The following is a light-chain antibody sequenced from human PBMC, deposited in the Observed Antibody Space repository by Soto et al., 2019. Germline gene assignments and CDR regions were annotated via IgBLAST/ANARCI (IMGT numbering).Light chain of an antibody. CDR3: QQSYSTRYT. CDR2: AAS. CDR1: QSISSD. V-gene: IGKV1-39*01. J-gene: IGKJ2*01. Sequence: DIQMTQSPSSLSASVGDRVTITCLASQSISSDLNWYQQKPGKAPKLLIYAASSFQSGVPSRFSGSGSGTDFTLTISSLPPEYFATYYCQQSYSTRYTFGQGTKLEIK.